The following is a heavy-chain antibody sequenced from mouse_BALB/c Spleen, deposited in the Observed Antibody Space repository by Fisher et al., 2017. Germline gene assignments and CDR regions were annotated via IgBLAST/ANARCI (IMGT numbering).Heavy chain of an antibody. J-gene: IGHJ4*01. D-gene: IGHD4-1*01. V-gene: IGHV1-42*01. CDR3: ARRRTLGRSAMDY. Sequence: KGKATLTVDKSSSTAYMQLKSLTSEDSAVYYCARRRTLGRSAMDYWGQGTSVTVSS.